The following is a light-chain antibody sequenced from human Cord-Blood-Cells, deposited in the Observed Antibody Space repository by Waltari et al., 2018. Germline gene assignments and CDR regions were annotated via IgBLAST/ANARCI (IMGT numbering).Light chain of an antibody. Sequence: QSALTQPASVSGSPGQSITISCTGTRSAVGGSNSVSCYQQHPGKAPKHMIYEVINRPPGVSNRFSGSKSGNTAALTISGLQAEDEADYYCSSYTSSSTIGVFGTGTKVTVL. J-gene: IGLJ1*01. CDR2: EVI. V-gene: IGLV2-14*01. CDR1: RSAVGGSNS. CDR3: SSYTSSSTIGV.